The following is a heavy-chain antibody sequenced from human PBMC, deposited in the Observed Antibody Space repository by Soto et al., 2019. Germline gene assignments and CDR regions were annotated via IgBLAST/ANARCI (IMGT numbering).Heavy chain of an antibody. Sequence: PVGSLRLSCSASGFTFSSYAMHWVRQAPGKGLEYVSAISSNGGSTYYADSVKGRFTISRDNSRNTLYLQMSSLRAGDTAVYYCVKGQRRTVVTPEDYWGQGTLVTVSS. CDR2: ISSNGGST. CDR1: GFTFSSYA. D-gene: IGHD2-21*02. J-gene: IGHJ4*02. CDR3: VKGQRRTVVTPEDY. V-gene: IGHV3-64D*06.